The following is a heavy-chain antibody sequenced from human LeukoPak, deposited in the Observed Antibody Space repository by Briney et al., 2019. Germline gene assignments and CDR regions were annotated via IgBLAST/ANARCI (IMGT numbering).Heavy chain of an antibody. D-gene: IGHD6-6*01. CDR1: GGSISSSSYY. J-gene: IGHJ6*03. CDR2: IYYSGST. CDR3: ARGRGWQLARYYYMDV. V-gene: IGHV4-39*07. Sequence: PSETLSLTCTVSGGSISSSSYYWGWIRQPPGKGLEWIGSIYYSGSTYYNPSLKSRVTISVDTSKNQFSLKLSSVTAADTAVYYCARGRGWQLARYYYMDVWGKGTTVTVSS.